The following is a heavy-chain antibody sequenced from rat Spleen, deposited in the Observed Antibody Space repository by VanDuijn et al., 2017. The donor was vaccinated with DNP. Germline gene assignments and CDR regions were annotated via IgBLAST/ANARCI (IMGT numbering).Heavy chain of an antibody. CDR3: ARPHDYAGSYPRY. Sequence: EVQLVESGGDLVQPGRSLKLSCAASGFTFSDYYMAWVRQAPTKGLEWVAYISYDGASTYYGDSVKGRFTISRDNAKSTLYLQMNSLRSEDMATYYCARPHDYAGSYPRYWGQGVMVTVSS. V-gene: IGHV5-22*01. CDR2: ISYDGAST. J-gene: IGHJ2*01. D-gene: IGHD1-12*02. CDR1: GFTFSDYY.